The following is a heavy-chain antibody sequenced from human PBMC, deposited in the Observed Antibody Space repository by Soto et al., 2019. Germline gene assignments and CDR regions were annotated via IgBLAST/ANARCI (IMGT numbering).Heavy chain of an antibody. V-gene: IGHV3-30-3*01. CDR2: ISYDGSNK. CDR3: AREGGGYSGYDSFFDY. D-gene: IGHD5-12*01. Sequence: QVQLVESGGGVVQPGRSLRLSCAASGFTFSSYAMHWVRQAPGKGLEWVAVISYDGSNKYYADSVKGRFTISRDNSKNTLYLQMNSLRAEDTAVYYCAREGGGYSGYDSFFDYWGQGTLVTVSS. J-gene: IGHJ4*02. CDR1: GFTFSSYA.